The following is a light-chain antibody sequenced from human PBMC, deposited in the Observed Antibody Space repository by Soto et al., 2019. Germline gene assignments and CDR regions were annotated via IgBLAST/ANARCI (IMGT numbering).Light chain of an antibody. CDR1: QSVSTW. V-gene: IGKV1-5*01. CDR3: QQYDTNSPWT. Sequence: MTQSPATLSVSPGEGATLSCRASQSVSTWLAWYQQKPAKAPKLLIYDASSLESGVPSRFSGSGSGTEFTLTITSLQPDDLATYYCQQYDTNSPWTFGQGTKVDI. CDR2: DAS. J-gene: IGKJ1*01.